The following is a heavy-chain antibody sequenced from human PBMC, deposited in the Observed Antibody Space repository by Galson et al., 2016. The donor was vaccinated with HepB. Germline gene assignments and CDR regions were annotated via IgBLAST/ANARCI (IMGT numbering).Heavy chain of an antibody. D-gene: IGHD2-2*01. Sequence: SETLSPTCAVSGDSISSYNCWTWVRQPPGKGLDWIGEIDHSGSTNYNPSLRSRVTISVDKSKNHFSLKMRSVTAADTAVYYCAREKTEDIVEVPAAHYGLDVWGQGTTVTVSS. CDR2: IDHSGST. CDR1: GDSISSYNC. V-gene: IGHV4-4*02. CDR3: AREKTEDIVEVPAAHYGLDV. J-gene: IGHJ6*02.